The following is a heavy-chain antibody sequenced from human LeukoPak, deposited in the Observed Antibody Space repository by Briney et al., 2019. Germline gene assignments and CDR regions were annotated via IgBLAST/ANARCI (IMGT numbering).Heavy chain of an antibody. D-gene: IGHD3-22*01. CDR1: GFTFSSYG. Sequence: GGSLRLSCAASGFTFSSYGMSWVRQAPGKGLEWVSAISGSGGSTYYAASIKGRFTISRDNSKNTLYLQMNSLRAEDTAVYYCAGRYDSSGYPLHWGQGTLVTVSS. J-gene: IGHJ4*02. CDR2: ISGSGGST. V-gene: IGHV3-23*01. CDR3: AGRYDSSGYPLH.